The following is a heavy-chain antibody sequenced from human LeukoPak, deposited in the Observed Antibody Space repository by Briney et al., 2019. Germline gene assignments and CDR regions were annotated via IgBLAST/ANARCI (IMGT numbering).Heavy chain of an antibody. J-gene: IGHJ4*02. CDR3: ARAGYYFHY. CDR1: GFTFSSYE. Sequence: GGSLRLSCAASGFTFSSYEMNWVRQAPGKGLEWVSYISSSGSSIYYADSVKGRFAISRDNAKNSLYLQLNSLGAEDTAVYYCARAGYYFHYWAREPWSPSPQ. V-gene: IGHV3-48*03. CDR2: ISSSGSSI.